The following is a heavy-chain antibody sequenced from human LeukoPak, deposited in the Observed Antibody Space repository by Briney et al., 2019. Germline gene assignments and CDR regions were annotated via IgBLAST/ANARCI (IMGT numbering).Heavy chain of an antibody. Sequence: ASVKVSCKASGYTFTGYYMHWVRQAPGQGLEWMGWINLNSGDTDYAQKFQGRVTMTRDTSISTAYMELSRPTSDDTAVYYCARDQPALDYWGQGTLVPVFS. CDR3: ARDQPALDY. J-gene: IGHJ4*02. V-gene: IGHV1-2*02. CDR2: INLNSGDT. CDR1: GYTFTGYY.